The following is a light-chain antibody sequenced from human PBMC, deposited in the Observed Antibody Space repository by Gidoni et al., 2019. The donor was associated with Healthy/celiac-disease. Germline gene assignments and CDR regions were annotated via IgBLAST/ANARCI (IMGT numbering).Light chain of an antibody. Sequence: SSELTQAPAVSVALGQTVRITCQGDSLRTYYASWYQQKPGQAPVLVISGKNNRPSGIPDRFSGSSSGNTASLTITGAQAEDEADYYCNSRDSSGNPVIFGGGTKLTVL. CDR1: SLRTYY. CDR2: GKN. CDR3: NSRDSSGNPVI. J-gene: IGLJ2*01. V-gene: IGLV3-19*01.